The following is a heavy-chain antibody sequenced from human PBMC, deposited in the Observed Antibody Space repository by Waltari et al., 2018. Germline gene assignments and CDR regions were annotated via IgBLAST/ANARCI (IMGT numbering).Heavy chain of an antibody. Sequence: EVQLLESGGGLVQPGGSLRLSCAASGCNFSSYAMSWVRQAPGKGLEWVSAISGSGGSTYYADSVKGRFTISRDNSKNTLYLQMNSLRAEDTAVYYCAKDRYYYDSSGYYYDYWGQGTLVTVSS. V-gene: IGHV3-23*01. J-gene: IGHJ4*02. D-gene: IGHD3-22*01. CDR3: AKDRYYYDSSGYYYDY. CDR1: GCNFSSYA. CDR2: ISGSGGST.